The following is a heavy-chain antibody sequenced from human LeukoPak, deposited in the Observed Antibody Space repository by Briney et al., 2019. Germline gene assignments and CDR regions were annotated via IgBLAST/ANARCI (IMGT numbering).Heavy chain of an antibody. CDR2: IIPILGIA. D-gene: IGHD3-22*01. CDR1: GGTFSSYA. CDR3: ARQGYYYDSSGYYYSDY. J-gene: IGHJ4*02. Sequence: SVKVSCKASGGTFSSYAISWVRQAPGQGLEWMGRIIPILGIANYAQKFQGRVTITADKSTSTAYMELSSLRSEDTAVYYCARQGYYYDSSGYYYSDYWGQGTLVTVSS. V-gene: IGHV1-69*04.